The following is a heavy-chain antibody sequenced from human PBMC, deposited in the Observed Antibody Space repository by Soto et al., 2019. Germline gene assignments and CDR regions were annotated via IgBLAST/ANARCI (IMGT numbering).Heavy chain of an antibody. V-gene: IGHV3-33*01. J-gene: IGHJ6*02. CDR1: GFTFSSYG. CDR3: PRDTASKSPEAMGM. CDR2: IWYDGSNK. D-gene: IGHD2-2*01. Sequence: PGGSLRLSCAASGFTFSSYGMHWVRQAPGKGLEWVAVIWYDGSNKYYADSVKGRFTISRDNSKNTLYLQMNSLSAEDTAVYYCPRDTASKSPEAMGMWGQGAT.